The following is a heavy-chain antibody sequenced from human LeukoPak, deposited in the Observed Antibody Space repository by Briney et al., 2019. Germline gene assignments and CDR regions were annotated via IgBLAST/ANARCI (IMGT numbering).Heavy chain of an antibody. V-gene: IGHV3-9*01. CDR1: GFTFDDYA. CDR3: AKGIDSSGYIFDY. CDR2: ISWNSGSI. D-gene: IGHD3-22*01. Sequence: GRSLRLSCAASGFTFDDYAMHWDRQAPGKGLEWVSGISWNSGSIGYADSVKGRFTISRDNAKNSLYLQMNSLRAEDTALYYCAKGIDSSGYIFDYWGQGTLVTVSS. J-gene: IGHJ4*02.